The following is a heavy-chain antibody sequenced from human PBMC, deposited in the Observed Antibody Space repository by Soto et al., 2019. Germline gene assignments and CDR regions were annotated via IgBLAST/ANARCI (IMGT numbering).Heavy chain of an antibody. V-gene: IGHV1-69*04. CDR2: IIPSIGII. J-gene: IGHJ4*02. CDR3: AREGDMKFHSDSSDEPGY. D-gene: IGHD3-22*01. Sequence: QVQLVQSGAEVKKPGSSVKVSCKASGGTFSSFVISWVRQAPGQGLEWMGRIIPSIGIINYAQKFRGRVTITADTSTSTADVELSSLRSEDTAVYYCAREGDMKFHSDSSDEPGYWGQGTLVTVSS. CDR1: GGTFSSFV.